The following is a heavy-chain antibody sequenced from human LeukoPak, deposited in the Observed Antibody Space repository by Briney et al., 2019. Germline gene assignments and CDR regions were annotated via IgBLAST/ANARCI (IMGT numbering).Heavy chain of an antibody. J-gene: IGHJ4*02. V-gene: IGHV4-34*01. Sequence: SETLSLTCAVYGGSFSDYCWNWIRQPPGKGLEWIGEINHSGSTNYNPSLKSRVTISVDTSKNQFSLKLNSVTAADTAVYYCASYCSGASCYPGADHWGQGTLVTVSS. D-gene: IGHD2-15*01. CDR3: ASYCSGASCYPGADH. CDR2: INHSGST. CDR1: GGSFSDYC.